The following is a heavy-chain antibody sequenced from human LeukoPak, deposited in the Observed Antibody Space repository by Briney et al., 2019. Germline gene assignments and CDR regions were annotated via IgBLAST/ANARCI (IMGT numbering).Heavy chain of an antibody. CDR1: GFAFGSEA. CDR2: ISPGGGTT. J-gene: IGHJ5*02. D-gene: IGHD4-17*01. V-gene: IGHV3-23*01. Sequence: GGSLRLSCAVSGFAFGSEAMSWVRQSPARGLEWVASISPGGGTTYYADYVKGRFTISRDNSKNTLYLQMNSLRAEDTAVYYCAKWTPMDYGDYGFGFDPWGQGTLVTVSS. CDR3: AKWTPMDYGDYGFGFDP.